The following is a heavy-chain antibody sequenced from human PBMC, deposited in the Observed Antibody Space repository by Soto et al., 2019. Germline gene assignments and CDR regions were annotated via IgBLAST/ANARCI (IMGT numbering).Heavy chain of an antibody. V-gene: IGHV4-31*03. J-gene: IGHJ5*02. CDR3: AAYPRFGDPRLDP. CDR2: IYYSGST. Sequence: SETLSLTCTFSCISLISGGYYWNWIRQHPGKGLEWIGYIYYSGSTFYNPSLSSRVSISIDTSRNQFSLRLSSVTAADTAVYYCAAYPRFGDPRLDPWGQGSLVTVSS. D-gene: IGHD3-10*02. CDR1: CISLISGGYY.